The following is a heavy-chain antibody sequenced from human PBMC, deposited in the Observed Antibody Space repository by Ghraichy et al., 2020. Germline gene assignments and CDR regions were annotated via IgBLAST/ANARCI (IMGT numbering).Heavy chain of an antibody. CDR1: GGSISSYY. J-gene: IGHJ4*02. CDR2: IYYSGST. CDR3: ARFIFGVARGYFDY. V-gene: IGHV4-59*01. D-gene: IGHD3-3*02. Sequence: SETLSLTCTVSGGSISSYYWSWIRQPPGKGLEWIGYIYYSGSTNYNPSLKSRVTISVDTSKNQFSLKLSSVTAADTAVYYCARFIFGVARGYFDYWGQGTLVTVSS.